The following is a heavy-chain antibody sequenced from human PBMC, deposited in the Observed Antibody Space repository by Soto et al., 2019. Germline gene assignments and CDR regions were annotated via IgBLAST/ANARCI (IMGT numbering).Heavy chain of an antibody. Sequence: SETLSLTCTVSGGSISSYYWSWIRQPPGKGLEWIGYIYYSGSTNYNPSLKSRVTISVDTSKNQFSLKLSSVTAADTAVYYCARLGRDGYNRHRYYYYYYGMDVWGQGTTVTSP. D-gene: IGHD5-12*01. CDR3: ARLGRDGYNRHRYYYYYYGMDV. J-gene: IGHJ6*02. V-gene: IGHV4-59*08. CDR1: GGSISSYY. CDR2: IYYSGST.